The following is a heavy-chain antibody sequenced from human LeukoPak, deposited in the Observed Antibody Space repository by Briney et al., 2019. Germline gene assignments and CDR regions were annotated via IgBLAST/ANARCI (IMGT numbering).Heavy chain of an antibody. Sequence: GRSLRLSCAASGFTFNSYAVHCVVQAPGKGLEWVAVISYDGSINFYAASVKGRFTISRDNAQDSLYLQMDSLRDEDTAVYYCAREDDYWGPNILDVWGQGTVVTVSS. J-gene: IGHJ3*01. CDR1: GFTFNSYA. CDR2: ISYDGSIN. CDR3: AREDDYWGPNILDV. V-gene: IGHV3-30-3*01. D-gene: IGHD5-12*01.